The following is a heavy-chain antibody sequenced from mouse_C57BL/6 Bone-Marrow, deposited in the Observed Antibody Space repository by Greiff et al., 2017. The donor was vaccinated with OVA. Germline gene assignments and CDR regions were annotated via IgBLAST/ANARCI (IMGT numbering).Heavy chain of an antibody. CDR1: GYTFTSYW. CDR2: IHPSDSDT. V-gene: IGHV1-74*01. D-gene: IGHD1-1*01. J-gene: IGHJ1*03. CDR3: AIHYGSSFYWYFDV. Sequence: QVQLQQPGAELVKPGASVKVSCKASGYTFTSYWMHWVKQRPGQGLEWIGSIHPSDSDTNYNQKFKGKATLTVDKSSSTAYMQLSSLTSEDSAVYDCAIHYGSSFYWYFDVWGTGTTVTVSS.